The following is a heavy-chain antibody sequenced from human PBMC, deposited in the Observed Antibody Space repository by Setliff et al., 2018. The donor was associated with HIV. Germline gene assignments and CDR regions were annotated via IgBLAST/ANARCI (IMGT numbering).Heavy chain of an antibody. D-gene: IGHD3-10*01. J-gene: IGHJ5*02. V-gene: IGHV4-4*07. CDR2: MYYVGDI. CDR1: GGSTTGYH. CDR3: ARSIYGSGTYPLDP. Sequence: SETPSLTCSVSGGSTTGYHWNWIRQAAGKGLELIGRMYYVGDINYNPSLKSRVIMSIDTSKNQFSLKLNSVTAADTAVYYCARSIYGSGTYPLDPWGQGTLVTVSS.